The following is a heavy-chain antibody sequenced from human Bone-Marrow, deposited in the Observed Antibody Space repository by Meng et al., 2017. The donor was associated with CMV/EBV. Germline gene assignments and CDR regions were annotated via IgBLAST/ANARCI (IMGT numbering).Heavy chain of an antibody. CDR2: VYPGYSNT. D-gene: IGHD2/OR15-2a*01. Sequence: GESPKISCKGFGYSFINYWIAWVRQMPGKGLEWMGIVYPGYSNTIYSPSFQGQVTISADKSISTAYLQWSSLRASDTAMYYCARQYSLYLDSWGQGTLVTVSS. J-gene: IGHJ4*02. V-gene: IGHV5-51*01. CDR3: ARQYSLYLDS. CDR1: GYSFINYW.